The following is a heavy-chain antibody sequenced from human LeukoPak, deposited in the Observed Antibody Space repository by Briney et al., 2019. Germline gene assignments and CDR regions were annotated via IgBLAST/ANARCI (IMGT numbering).Heavy chain of an antibody. J-gene: IGHJ6*03. CDR2: IIPIFGTA. Sequence: GASVKVSCKASGGTFSSYAISWVRQAPGQGLEWMGGIIPIFGTANYAQKFQGRVTITTDESTSTAYMELSSLRSEDTAVYYCALQSGSSWHEAYYYYYMDVWGKGTTVTVSS. V-gene: IGHV1-69*05. CDR3: ALQSGSSWHEAYYYYYMDV. D-gene: IGHD6-13*01. CDR1: GGTFSSYA.